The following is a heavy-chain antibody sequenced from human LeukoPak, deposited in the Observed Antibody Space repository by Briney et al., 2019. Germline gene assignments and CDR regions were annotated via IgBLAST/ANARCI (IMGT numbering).Heavy chain of an antibody. D-gene: IGHD6-19*01. CDR1: GYTLTELS. CDR2: FDPEDGET. CDR3: ATLGNYSSGWDY. Sequence: GASVKVSCKVSGYTLTELSVHWVRQAPGKGLEWMGGFDPEDGETIYAQKFQGRVTMTEDTSTDTAYMELSSLRSEDTAVYYCATLGNYSSGWDYWGQGTLVTVSS. J-gene: IGHJ4*02. V-gene: IGHV1-24*01.